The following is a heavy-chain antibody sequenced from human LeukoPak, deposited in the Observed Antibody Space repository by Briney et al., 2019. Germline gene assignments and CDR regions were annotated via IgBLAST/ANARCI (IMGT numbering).Heavy chain of an antibody. J-gene: IGHJ6*03. Sequence: PSETLSLTCTVSGGSISSSSHYWGWIRQPPGKGLEWIGNIYYSGSTYYKSSLKSRVTISVDTSKNQFSLKLSSVTAADTAVYYCARGGQQLVPTKYYYYYMDVWGKGTTVTISS. CDR2: IYYSGST. V-gene: IGHV4-39*07. D-gene: IGHD6-13*01. CDR3: ARGGQQLVPTKYYYYYMDV. CDR1: GGSISSSSHY.